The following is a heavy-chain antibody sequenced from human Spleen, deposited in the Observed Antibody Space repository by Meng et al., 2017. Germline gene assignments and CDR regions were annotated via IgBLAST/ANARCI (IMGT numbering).Heavy chain of an antibody. CDR3: VPRTTYFDS. V-gene: IGHV3-23*01. D-gene: IGHD4-11*01. CDR1: GFTFSTVG. CDR2: ISSTGGAT. J-gene: IGHJ4*02. Sequence: EVRLSESGGGLVQPGGSLRLSGAASGFTFSTVGMNWVRQAPGKGLEWVSTISSTGGATYYADSVKGRLTISRDNSKNTLYLQMNSLRAEDTAVYYCVPRTTYFDSWGLGTLVTVSS.